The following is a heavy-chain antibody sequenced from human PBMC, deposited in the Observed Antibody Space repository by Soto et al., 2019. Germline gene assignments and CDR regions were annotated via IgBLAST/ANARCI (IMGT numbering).Heavy chain of an antibody. V-gene: IGHV3-53*01. CDR3: ARGQGDYGDYAEYYYYYGMDV. D-gene: IGHD4-17*01. CDR1: GFTVSSNY. CDR2: IYSGGST. J-gene: IGHJ6*02. Sequence: GGSLRLSCAASGFTVSSNYMSWVHQAPGKGLEWVSVIYSGGSTYYADSVKGRFTISRDNSKNTLYLQMNSLRAEDTAVYYCARGQGDYGDYAEYYYYYGMDVWGQGTTVTVSS.